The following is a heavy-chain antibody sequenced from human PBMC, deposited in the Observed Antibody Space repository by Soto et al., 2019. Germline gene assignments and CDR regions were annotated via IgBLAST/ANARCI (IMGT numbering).Heavy chain of an antibody. D-gene: IGHD1-26*01. CDR1: GGSISSRYW. J-gene: IGHJ4*02. CDR3: ARALREGLPIYYFDS. V-gene: IGHV2-26*01. Sequence: ETLSLTCAVSGGSISSRYWWSWIRQPPGKALEWLAHIFWNDERSYNTSLKSRLTISRDTSKSQVVLTMTNVDPVDTGTYFCARALREGLPIYYFDSWGQGTLVTVSS. CDR2: IFWNDER.